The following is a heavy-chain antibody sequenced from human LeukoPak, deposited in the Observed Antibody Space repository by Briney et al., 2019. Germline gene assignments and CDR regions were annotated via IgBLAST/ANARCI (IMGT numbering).Heavy chain of an antibody. CDR2: IYYSGST. Sequence: SVTLSLTCTVSGGSISSGGYYWSWIRQHPGKGLEWIGYIYYSGSTYYNPSLKSRVTISVDTSKNQFSLILSSVTAADTAVYYCARVPQQAPSIDYWGQGTLVTVSS. CDR1: GGSISSGGYY. V-gene: IGHV4-31*03. J-gene: IGHJ4*02. CDR3: ARVPQQAPSIDY.